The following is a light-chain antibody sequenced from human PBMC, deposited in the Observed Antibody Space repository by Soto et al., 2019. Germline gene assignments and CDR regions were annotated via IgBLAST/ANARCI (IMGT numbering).Light chain of an antibody. V-gene: IGKV1-5*01. CDR3: REYNTNSRFT. Sequence: DVQVTQSPSTLSASVGDRVTITCRARQSISSWLAWYQQKPGKPPKLLIYDASNLESGAPSRFSGSGSGTDFTLRISSLLPADVAAYYCREYNTNSRFTFGAGTKVDIK. J-gene: IGKJ3*01. CDR2: DAS. CDR1: QSISSW.